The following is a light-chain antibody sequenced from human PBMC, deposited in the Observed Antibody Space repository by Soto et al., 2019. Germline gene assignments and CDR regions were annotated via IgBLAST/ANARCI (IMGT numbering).Light chain of an antibody. CDR1: QSISAC. CDR3: QQCVGSSEWT. CDR2: DAS. Sequence: DIQMTQSPSTLSASVGERAALTCRASQSISACLAWYQQKPGQAPKLLIYDASSMASGVPSRFSGSGSGTEFSLSISGLQPDEFVTYISQQCVGSSEWTFGQGTRWIS. J-gene: IGKJ1*01. V-gene: IGKV1-5*01.